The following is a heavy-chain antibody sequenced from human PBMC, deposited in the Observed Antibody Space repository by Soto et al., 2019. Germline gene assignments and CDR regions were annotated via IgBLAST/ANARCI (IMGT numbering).Heavy chain of an antibody. CDR2: ISIDGSRT. Sequence: PGGSLRLSCSGSGFIFSIYAIHWVRQAPGKGLEYVSFISIDGSRTHYADSVKGRFTISRDNSKNTLYLQMNSLRAEDTAVYYCATKTVPGTIVDYWGQGTLVTVSS. V-gene: IGHV3-64*04. CDR3: ATKTVPGTIVDY. CDR1: GFIFSIYA. D-gene: IGHD6-19*01. J-gene: IGHJ4*02.